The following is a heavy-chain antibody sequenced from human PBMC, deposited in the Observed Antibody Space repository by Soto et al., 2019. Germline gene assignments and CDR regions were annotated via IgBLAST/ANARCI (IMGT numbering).Heavy chain of an antibody. CDR1: GYTFTSYG. V-gene: IGHV1-18*01. J-gene: IGHJ4*02. Sequence: QVQLVQSGAEVKKPGASVKVSCKASGYTFTSYGISWVRQAPGQGLEWMGWINPYNGNTNYAQKLQGRVTMTTDTSTNTAYRGLRRLRFGDPAGVFWWRGLFGVEQWGQGTLVTVSS. D-gene: IGHD3-16*01. CDR3: WRGLFGVEQ. CDR2: INPYNGNT.